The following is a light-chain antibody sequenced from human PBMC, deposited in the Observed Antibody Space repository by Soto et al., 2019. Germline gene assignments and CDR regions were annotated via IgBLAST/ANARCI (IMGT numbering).Light chain of an antibody. CDR2: DAS. V-gene: IGKV3-11*01. CDR3: QQRSNWPLT. CDR1: QSVSSY. Sequence: EIVTNQSPATLSVYPGERATLPCRASQSVSSYLAWYQQKPGQAPRLLIYDASNRATGIPARFSGSGSGTDFTLTISSLEPEDFAVYYCQQRSNWPLTFGGVTKVDVK. J-gene: IGKJ4*01.